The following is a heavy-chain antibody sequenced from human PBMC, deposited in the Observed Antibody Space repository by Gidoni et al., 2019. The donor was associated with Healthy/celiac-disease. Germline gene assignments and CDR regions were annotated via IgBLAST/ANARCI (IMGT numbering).Heavy chain of an antibody. V-gene: IGHV4-34*01. CDR1: GGSCSGDY. D-gene: IGHD3-3*01. CDR3: ARVRGLRFIDY. CDR2: INHNDST. J-gene: IGHJ4*02. Sequence: QLQLQQWGAGLLKPSETLSLPCASDGGSCSGDYWSWIRQPPGKGLEWIGEINHNDSTNYNPSLKSRVNISVDTSKNQFSLKLSSVTAADTAVYYCARVRGLRFIDYWGQGTLVTVSS.